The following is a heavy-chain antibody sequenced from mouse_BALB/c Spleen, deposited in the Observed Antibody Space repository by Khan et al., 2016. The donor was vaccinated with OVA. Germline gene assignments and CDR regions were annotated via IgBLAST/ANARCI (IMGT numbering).Heavy chain of an antibody. V-gene: IGHV2-3*01. CDR1: GFSLTIYG. D-gene: IGHD6-1*01. J-gene: IGHJ4*01. CDR2: IWGDGST. CDR3: AKWGDGATYAMDY. Sequence: QVQLKESGPGLVAPSQSLAITCTVSGFSLTIYGVNWIRQPPGKGLEWLGVIWGDGSTNYHSALIYRLSISKDNSKSQVFLKLNSLQTDDTATYYCAKWGDGATYAMDYWGQGTAVTVSS.